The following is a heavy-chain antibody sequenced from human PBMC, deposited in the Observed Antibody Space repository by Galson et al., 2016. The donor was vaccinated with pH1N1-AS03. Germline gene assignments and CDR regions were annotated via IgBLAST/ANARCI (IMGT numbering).Heavy chain of an antibody. Sequence: ETLSLTCSVSGGSIRRGSDFWAWIRQPPGKGLEWIGSVYYSGGTYYSPSLKSRSSLSVDMSKNQFSLKLTSVTAADTAVYYCAREAGITETMFSGWFDHWGQGTLVTVSS. CDR3: AREAGITETMFSGWFDH. CDR1: GGSIRRGSDF. V-gene: IGHV4-39*02. CDR2: VYYSGGT. D-gene: IGHD1-20*01. J-gene: IGHJ5*02.